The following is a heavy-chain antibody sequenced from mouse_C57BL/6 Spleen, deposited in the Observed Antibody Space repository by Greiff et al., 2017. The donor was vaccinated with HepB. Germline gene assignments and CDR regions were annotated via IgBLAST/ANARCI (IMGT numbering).Heavy chain of an antibody. J-gene: IGHJ2*01. V-gene: IGHV2-2*01. CDR3: ARGCSGFDY. D-gene: IGHD4-1*01. CDR1: GFSLTSYG. CDR2: IWSDGST. Sequence: QVQLQQPGPGLVKPSQTLSITCTVSGFSLTSYGVHWVLQSPGKGLEWLGVIWSDGSTDYNAAFISRLSISKDNSKSQVFFKMNSLQADDTAIYYCARGCSGFDYWGQGTTLTVSS.